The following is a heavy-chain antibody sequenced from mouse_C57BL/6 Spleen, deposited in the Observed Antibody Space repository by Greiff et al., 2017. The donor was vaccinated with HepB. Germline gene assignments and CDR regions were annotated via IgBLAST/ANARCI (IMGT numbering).Heavy chain of an antibody. CDR2: ISIGGDYI. CDR3: TRDPHYSNRYAMDY. J-gene: IGHJ4*01. Sequence: EVKLMESGEGLVKPGGSLKLSCAASGFTFSSYAMSWVRQTPEKRLEWVAYISIGGDYIYYADTVKGRFTISRDNARNTPYLQMSSLKSEDTSMYYCTRDPHYSNRYAMDYWGQGTSVTVSS. CDR1: GFTFSSYA. V-gene: IGHV5-9-1*02. D-gene: IGHD2-5*01.